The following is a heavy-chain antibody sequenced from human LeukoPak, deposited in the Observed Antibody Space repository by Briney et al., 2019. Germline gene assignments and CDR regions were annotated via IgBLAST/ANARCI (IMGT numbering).Heavy chain of an antibody. CDR1: GFTFSSYG. V-gene: IGHV3-33*01. Sequence: PGGSLRLSCAASGFTFSSYGMHWVRQAPGKGLEWVAVIWYDGSNKYYADSVKGRFTISRDNSKDTLYLQMNSLRAEDTAVYYCARLGRSYYYYGMDVWGKGTTVTVSS. J-gene: IGHJ6*04. D-gene: IGHD1-26*01. CDR3: ARLGRSYYYYGMDV. CDR2: IWYDGSNK.